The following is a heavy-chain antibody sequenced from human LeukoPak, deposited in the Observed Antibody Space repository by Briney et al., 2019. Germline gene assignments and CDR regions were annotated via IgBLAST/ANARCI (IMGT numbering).Heavy chain of an antibody. V-gene: IGHV1-8*01. CDR3: ARGLKTTVTSQH. CDR1: VYTFTSYD. Sequence: GASVKVSCKASVYTFTSYDINWVRQATGQGLEWKGWMNPNSGNTGYAQKFQGRVTMTRNTSISTAYMELSSLRSEDTAVYYCARGLKTTVTSQHWGQGTLVTVSS. J-gene: IGHJ1*01. D-gene: IGHD4-17*01. CDR2: MNPNSGNT.